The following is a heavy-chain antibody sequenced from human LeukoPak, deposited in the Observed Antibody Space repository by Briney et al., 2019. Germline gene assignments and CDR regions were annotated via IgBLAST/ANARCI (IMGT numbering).Heavy chain of an antibody. CDR1: GFTFSSYS. J-gene: IGHJ4*02. V-gene: IGHV3-48*01. CDR2: ISSSSSTI. CDR3: ARAPGYYYDSSGYYADY. Sequence: PGGSLRLSCAASGFTFSSYSMNWVRQAPGKGLEWVSYISSSSSTIYYADSVKGRFTISRDNAKNSLYLQMNSLRAEDTAVYYCARAPGYYYDSSGYYADYWGQGTLVTVSS. D-gene: IGHD3-22*01.